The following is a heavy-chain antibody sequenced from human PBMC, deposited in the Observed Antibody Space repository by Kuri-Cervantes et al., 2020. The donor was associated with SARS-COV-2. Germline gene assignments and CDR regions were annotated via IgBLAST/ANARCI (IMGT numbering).Heavy chain of an antibody. J-gene: IGHJ5*02. CDR1: GFTFSSYA. Sequence: GESLKISCAASGFTFSSYAMSWARQAPGKGLEWVSSISSSSSYIYYADSVKGRFTISRDNAKNSLYLQMNSLRADDTAVYYCAKVRNWDFDHWGQGVLVTVSS. V-gene: IGHV3-21*04. CDR2: ISSSSSYI. D-gene: IGHD7-27*01. CDR3: AKVRNWDFDH.